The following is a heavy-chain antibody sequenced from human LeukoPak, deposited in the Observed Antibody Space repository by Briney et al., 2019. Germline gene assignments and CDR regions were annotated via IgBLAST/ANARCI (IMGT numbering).Heavy chain of an antibody. CDR2: VNHSRYT. Sequence: SETLSLTCDVSGVSFSTYYWSWIRQSPEKGLEWIGEVNHSRYTNLNPSLKSRVTISVDTSKNQFSLELSSVTAADTAVYYCARQIYGSDYWGQGTLVTVSS. CDR3: ARQIYGSDY. V-gene: IGHV4-34*01. J-gene: IGHJ4*02. D-gene: IGHD4-17*01. CDR1: GVSFSTYY.